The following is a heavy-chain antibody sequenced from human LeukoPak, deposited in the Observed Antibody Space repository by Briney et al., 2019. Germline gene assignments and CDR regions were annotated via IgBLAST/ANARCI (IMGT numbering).Heavy chain of an antibody. J-gene: IGHJ4*02. V-gene: IGHV4-59*11. CDR1: GASISSHY. CDR2: VRDTGST. D-gene: IGHD5-18*01. Sequence: SETLSLTCTISGASISSHYWSWIRQPPGKGLEWIAYVRDTGSTKHNPALQSRVALSADTSKNQFSLSLTSVTAADTAVYYCAAIKRGNIYGYFDFWGQGILVTVSS. CDR3: AAIKRGNIYGYFDF.